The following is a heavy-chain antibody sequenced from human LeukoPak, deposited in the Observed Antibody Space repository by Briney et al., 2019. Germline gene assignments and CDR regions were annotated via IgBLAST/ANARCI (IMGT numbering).Heavy chain of an antibody. V-gene: IGHV4-34*01. CDR2: INHSGST. D-gene: IGHD1-26*01. CDR3: ARVVGAYYYYYYYMDV. CDR1: GGSFSGYY. J-gene: IGHJ6*03. Sequence: SETLSLTCAVYGGSFSGYYWSWIRQPPGKGLEWIGEINHSGSTNYNPSLKSRVTISVDTSKNQFSLKLSSVTAADTAVYYCARVVGAYYYYYYYMDVWGKGTTATVSS.